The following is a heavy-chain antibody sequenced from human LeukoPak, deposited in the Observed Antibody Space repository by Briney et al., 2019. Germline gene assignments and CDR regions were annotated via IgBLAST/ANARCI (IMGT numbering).Heavy chain of an antibody. D-gene: IGHD3-22*01. CDR3: ARDLVSYYDSSRDGFDY. CDR1: GFTFSSYS. CDR2: ISSSSSYI. J-gene: IGHJ4*02. V-gene: IGHV3-21*01. Sequence: PGGSLRLSCAASGFTFSSYSMNWVRQAPGKGLEWVSSISSSSSYIYYADSVKGRFTISRDNAKNSLYLQMNSLRAEDTAVYYCARDLVSYYDSSRDGFDYWGQGTLVTVSS.